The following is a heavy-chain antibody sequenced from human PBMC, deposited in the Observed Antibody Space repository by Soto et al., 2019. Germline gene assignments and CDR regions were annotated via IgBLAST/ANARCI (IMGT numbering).Heavy chain of an antibody. Sequence: SETLSLTCTVSGGSISSYYWSWIRQPPGKGLEWIGYIYYSGSTNYNPSLKSRVTISVDTSKNQFYLKLSSVTAADTDVYYCARDLGGTHYYYYYGMDVWGQGTTVTVSS. CDR3: ARDLGGTHYYYYYGMDV. CDR2: IYYSGST. J-gene: IGHJ6*02. D-gene: IGHD6-19*01. V-gene: IGHV4-59*01. CDR1: GGSISSYY.